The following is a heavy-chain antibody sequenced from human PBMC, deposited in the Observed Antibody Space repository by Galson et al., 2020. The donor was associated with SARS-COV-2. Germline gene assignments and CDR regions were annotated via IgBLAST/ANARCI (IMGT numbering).Heavy chain of an antibody. D-gene: IGHD3-22*01. CDR2: ISGDGANT. Sequence: GGSLRPSCAASGFTFRNYAMYWVRQAPGKGLEWVSIISGDGANTDYADSVKGRFTISRDYSRNSLYLQMNTLRAEDTAVYFCAKVIQRYYYDTRGYADYFDYWGQGTLVTVSS. J-gene: IGHJ4*02. CDR3: AKVIQRYYYDTRGYADYFDY. V-gene: IGHV3-23*01. CDR1: GFTFRNYA.